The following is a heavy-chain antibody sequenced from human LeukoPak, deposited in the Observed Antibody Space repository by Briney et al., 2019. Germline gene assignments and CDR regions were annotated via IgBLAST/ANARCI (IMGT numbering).Heavy chain of an antibody. J-gene: IGHJ6*02. V-gene: IGHV1-46*01. CDR1: GYTFTSYY. D-gene: IGHD5-12*01. Sequence: ASVKASCKASGYTFTSYYMHWVRQAPGQGLEWMGIINPSGGSTSYAQKFQGRVTMTGDTSTSTVYMELSSLRSEDTAVYYCARDAGGYSGKYGMDVWGQGTTVTVSS. CDR2: INPSGGST. CDR3: ARDAGGYSGKYGMDV.